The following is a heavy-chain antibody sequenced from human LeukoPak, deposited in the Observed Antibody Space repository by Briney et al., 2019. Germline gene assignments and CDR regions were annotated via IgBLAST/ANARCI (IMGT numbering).Heavy chain of an antibody. Sequence: SETLSLTCTVSGGPISSSSYYWGWIRQPPGKGLEWIGSIYYSGSTYYNPSLKSRVTISVDTSKNQFSLKLSSVTAADTAVYYCARGSSWYGHWFDPWGQGTLVTVSS. V-gene: IGHV4-39*07. CDR1: GGPISSSSYY. CDR2: IYYSGST. J-gene: IGHJ5*02. D-gene: IGHD6-13*01. CDR3: ARGSSWYGHWFDP.